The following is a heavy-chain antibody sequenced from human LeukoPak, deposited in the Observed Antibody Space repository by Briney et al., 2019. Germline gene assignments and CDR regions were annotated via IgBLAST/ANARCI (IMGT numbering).Heavy chain of an antibody. J-gene: IGHJ4*02. CDR2: IYSGGST. V-gene: IGHV3-66*01. D-gene: IGHD5-24*01. CDR3: ARVGMATIRTIY. CDR1: GFTVSSNY. Sequence: GGSLRLSCAASGFTVSSNYMNWVRQAPGKGLEWVSVIYSGGSTYYADSVKGRFTISRDNSKNTLYLQMNSLRAEDTAVYYCARVGMATIRTIYWGQGTLVTVSS.